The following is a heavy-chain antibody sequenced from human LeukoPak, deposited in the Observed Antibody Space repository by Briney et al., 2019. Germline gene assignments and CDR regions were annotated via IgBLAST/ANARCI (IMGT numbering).Heavy chain of an antibody. D-gene: IGHD3-3*01. Sequence: PSETLSLTCTVSGGSISSSSYYWGWIRQPPGKGLEWIGSIYYSGSTYYNPSLKSRVTISVDTSKNQFSLKLSSVTAADTAVYYCAREFDFWSTYLVYYFDYWGQGNMVTVSS. CDR3: AREFDFWSTYLVYYFDY. CDR1: GGSISSSSYY. V-gene: IGHV4-39*07. J-gene: IGHJ4*02. CDR2: IYYSGST.